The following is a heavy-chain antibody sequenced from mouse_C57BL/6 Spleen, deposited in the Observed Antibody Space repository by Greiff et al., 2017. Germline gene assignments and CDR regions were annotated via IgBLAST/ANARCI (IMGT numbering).Heavy chain of an antibody. D-gene: IGHD2-1*01. CDR1: GFTFSSYA. V-gene: IGHV5-4*03. CDR2: ISDGGSYT. CDR3: ARGTTRRYFDV. J-gene: IGHJ1*03. Sequence: EVKLMESGGGLVKPGGSLKLSCAASGFTFSSYAMSWVRQTPEKRLEWVATISDGGSYTYYPDNVKGRFTISRDNAKNNLYLQMSHLKSEDTAMYYCARGTTRRYFDVWGTGTTVTVSS.